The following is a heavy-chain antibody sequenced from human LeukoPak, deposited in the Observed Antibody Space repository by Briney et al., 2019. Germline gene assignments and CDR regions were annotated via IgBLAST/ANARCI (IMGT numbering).Heavy chain of an antibody. CDR2: IYHSGST. Sequence: SQTLSLTCTVSGGSISSGDYYWSWIRQPPGKGLDWIGYIYHSGSTNYNPSLQSRVTISVDTSKNQFSLNLNSVTAADTAVYYCARGGAARLHFQNWGQGTLVTVSS. CDR1: GGSISSGDYY. CDR3: ARGGAARLHFQN. D-gene: IGHD6-6*01. J-gene: IGHJ1*01. V-gene: IGHV4-61*08.